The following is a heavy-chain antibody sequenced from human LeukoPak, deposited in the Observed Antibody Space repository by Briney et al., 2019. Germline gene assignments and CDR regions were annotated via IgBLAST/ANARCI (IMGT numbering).Heavy chain of an antibody. CDR1: GFTFSSYA. CDR2: IAYDGSNK. J-gene: IGHJ4*02. CDR3: TRTRGCSSTSCYADY. Sequence: GGSLRLSCAASGFTFSSYAMHWVRQAPGKGLEWVALIAYDGSNKYYADSVKGRFTISRDNSKNTLYLQMNSLRAEDTALYYCTRTRGCSSTSCYADYWGQGTLVTVSS. V-gene: IGHV3-30-3*01. D-gene: IGHD2-2*01.